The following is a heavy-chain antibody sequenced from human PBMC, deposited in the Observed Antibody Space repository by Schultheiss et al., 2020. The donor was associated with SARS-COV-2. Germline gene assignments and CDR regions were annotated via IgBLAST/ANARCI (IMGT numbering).Heavy chain of an antibody. J-gene: IGHJ4*02. Sequence: SQTLSLTCTVSGGSISSYYWSWIRQPAEKGLEWIGRVYVSGSTNYNPSLKSRVTISVDTSKNQFSLKLSSVTAADTAVYYCARRSSYGLDYWGQGTLVTVSS. CDR2: VYVSGST. CDR3: ARRSSYGLDY. CDR1: GGSISSYY. D-gene: IGHD4-17*01. V-gene: IGHV4-4*07.